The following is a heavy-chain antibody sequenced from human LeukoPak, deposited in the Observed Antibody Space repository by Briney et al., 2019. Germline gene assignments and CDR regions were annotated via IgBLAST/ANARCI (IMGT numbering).Heavy chain of an antibody. V-gene: IGHV3-53*01. D-gene: IGHD1-26*01. J-gene: IGHJ4*02. CDR3: ARGWGAFDY. CDR1: DFTVSSNY. CDR2: IYSGGST. Sequence: GGSLRLSCAVSDFTVSSNYISWVRQAPGKGLEWVSVIYSGGSTYYADSVKGRFTISRDNSKNTLSPQMNSLRAQDTAVYYCARGWGAFDYWGQGTLVTVSS.